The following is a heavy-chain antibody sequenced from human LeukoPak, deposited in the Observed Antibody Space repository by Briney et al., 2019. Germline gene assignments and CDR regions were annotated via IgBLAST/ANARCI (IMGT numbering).Heavy chain of an antibody. CDR1: GFTFSSYE. CDR3: ARDQPPEYDDILTVPVFVDY. V-gene: IGHV3-48*03. J-gene: IGHJ4*02. CDR2: ISSSGSTI. D-gene: IGHD3-9*01. Sequence: QPGGSLRLSCAASGFTFSSYEMNWVRQAPGKGLEWVSYISSSGSTIYYADSVKGRFTISRDNAKNSLYLQMNSLRVEDTAVYYCARDQPPEYDDILTVPVFVDYWGQGTLVTVSS.